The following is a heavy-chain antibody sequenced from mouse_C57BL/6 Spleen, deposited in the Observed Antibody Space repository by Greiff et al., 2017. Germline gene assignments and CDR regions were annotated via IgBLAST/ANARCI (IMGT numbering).Heavy chain of an antibody. V-gene: IGHV14-4*01. D-gene: IGHD4-1*01. J-gene: IGHJ2*01. CDR3: TTGTGVDY. CDR2: IDPENGDT. Sequence: VHVKQSGAELVRPGASVKLSCTASGFNIKDDYMHWVKQRPEQGLEWIGWIDPENGDTEYASKFQGKATITADTSSNTAYLQLSSLTSEDTAVYYCTTGTGVDYWGQGTTLTVSS. CDR1: GFNIKDDY.